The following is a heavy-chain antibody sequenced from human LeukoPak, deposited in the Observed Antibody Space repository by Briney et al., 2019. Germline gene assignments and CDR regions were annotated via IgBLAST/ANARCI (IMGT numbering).Heavy chain of an antibody. CDR2: IYYSGST. CDR3: ARDPGGRDYDILTGYSNYYFDY. CDR1: GGSISSSSYY. Sequence: PSETLSLTCTVSGGSISSSSYYWGWIRQPPGKGLEWIGSIYYSGSTYYNPSLKSRVTISVDTSKNQFSLKLSSVTAADTAVYYCARDPGGRDYDILTGYSNYYFDYWGQGTLVTVSS. J-gene: IGHJ4*02. D-gene: IGHD3-9*01. V-gene: IGHV4-39*07.